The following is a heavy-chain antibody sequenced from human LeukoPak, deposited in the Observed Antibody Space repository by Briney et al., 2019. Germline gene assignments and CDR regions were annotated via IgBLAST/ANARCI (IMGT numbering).Heavy chain of an antibody. CDR3: ASQEIFVVVPAAMDY. CDR1: GFTFSSYA. D-gene: IGHD2-2*01. CDR2: ISYDGSNK. J-gene: IGHJ4*02. Sequence: GGSLRLSCAASGFTFSSYARHWVRQAPGKGLEWVAVISYDGSNKYYADSVKGRFTISRDNSKNTLYLQMNSLGAEDTAVYYCASQEIFVVVPAAMDYWGQGTLVTVSS. V-gene: IGHV3-30-3*01.